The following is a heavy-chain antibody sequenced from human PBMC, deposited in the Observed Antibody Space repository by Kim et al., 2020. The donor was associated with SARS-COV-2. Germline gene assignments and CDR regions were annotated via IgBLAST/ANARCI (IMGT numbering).Heavy chain of an antibody. V-gene: IGHV4-34*01. CDR1: GGSFSGYY. CDR3: ARPRLKSNWTPFDP. J-gene: IGHJ5*02. Sequence: SETLSLTCAVYGGSFSGYYWSWIRQPPGKGLEWIGEINHSGSTNYNPSLKSRVTISVDTSKNQFSLKLSSVTAADTAVYYCARPRLKSNWTPFDPWGQGTLVTVSS. CDR2: INHSGST. D-gene: IGHD2-8*01.